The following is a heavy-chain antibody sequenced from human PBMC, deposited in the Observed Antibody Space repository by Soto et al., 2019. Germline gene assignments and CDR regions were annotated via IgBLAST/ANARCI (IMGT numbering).Heavy chain of an antibody. CDR3: ARMLSSSVDN. CDR1: GYSFSSYG. D-gene: IGHD2-2*01. Sequence: QVHLVQSGAEVKKPGASVKVSCKASGYSFSSYGITWVRQAPGQGLEWMGWISTYIGNAKYAQKFLGRVTLTTDTATGTAYMELRSLRYDDTAVYYCARMLSSSVDNWGQGTLVTVSS. V-gene: IGHV1-18*01. CDR2: ISTYIGNA. J-gene: IGHJ4*02.